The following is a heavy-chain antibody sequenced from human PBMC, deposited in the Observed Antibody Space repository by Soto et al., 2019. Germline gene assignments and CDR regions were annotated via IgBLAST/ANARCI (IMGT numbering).Heavy chain of an antibody. CDR2: TNAKSGDT. CDR3: ARGNPFNYAGFDV. J-gene: IGHJ6*02. CDR1: GYTFSDFH. Sequence: ASVKVSCKASGYTFSDFHINWLRQASGQGTEWMGWTNAKSGDTFFPQRLQGKFNMTWDTSLSTAYMEVGSLTSDDTAIHYCARGNPFNYAGFDVWGQGTTVTVSS. D-gene: IGHD3-16*01. V-gene: IGHV1-8*01.